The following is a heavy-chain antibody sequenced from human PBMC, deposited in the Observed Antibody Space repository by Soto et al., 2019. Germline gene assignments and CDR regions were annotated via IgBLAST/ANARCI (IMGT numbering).Heavy chain of an antibody. CDR3: ARTPETGGYYHYFDS. J-gene: IGHJ4*02. D-gene: IGHD3-22*01. CDR1: GFTFNYYA. CDR2: ISYAVSNK. Sequence: GGSLRLSCAASGFTFNYYAMHWVRQAPGKGLEWVALISYAVSNKYYADSVKGRFTISRDNSENTLFLHMNSLGVEDTAVYYCARTPETGGYYHYFDSWGRGTLVTVSS. V-gene: IGHV3-30-3*01.